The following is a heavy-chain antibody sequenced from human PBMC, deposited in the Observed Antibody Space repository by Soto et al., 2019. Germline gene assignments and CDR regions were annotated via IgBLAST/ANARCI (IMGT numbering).Heavy chain of an antibody. J-gene: IGHJ4*02. D-gene: IGHD3-22*01. V-gene: IGHV4-30-4*01. Sequence: QVQLQESGPGLVKPSQTLSFTCTVSGGSISRTDYFWSWIRQPPGKGLEWIGYIYYSGTTYYNPSLKSRVTISVDTSRNQFSLNLTSVTAADTAVYYCARGKNYYDSRGYYFDYWGQGTLVTVSS. CDR2: IYYSGTT. CDR1: GGSISRTDYF. CDR3: ARGKNYYDSRGYYFDY.